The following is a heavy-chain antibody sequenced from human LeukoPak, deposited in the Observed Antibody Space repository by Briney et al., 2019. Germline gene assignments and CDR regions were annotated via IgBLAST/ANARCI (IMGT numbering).Heavy chain of an antibody. J-gene: IGHJ4*02. D-gene: IGHD2-2*02. V-gene: IGHV1-69*05. CDR1: GYTFTSYG. CDR2: IIPIFGTA. Sequence: SVKVSCKASGYTFTSYGISWVRQAPGQGLEWMGGIIPIFGTANYAQKFQGRVTITTDESTSTAYMELSSLRSEDTAMYYCARDIVGYCSSTSCYTLDYWGQGTLVTVSS. CDR3: ARDIVGYCSSTSCYTLDY.